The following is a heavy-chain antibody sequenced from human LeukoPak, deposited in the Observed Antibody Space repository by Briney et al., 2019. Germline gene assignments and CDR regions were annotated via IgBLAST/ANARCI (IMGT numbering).Heavy chain of an antibody. J-gene: IGHJ4*02. CDR1: GYSISSGYY. CDR3: ARARDSSGYYPYYFDY. D-gene: IGHD3-22*01. CDR2: IYHSGST. Sequence: PSETLSLTCTVSGYSISSGYYWGWIRQPPGKGLEWIGSIYHSGSTYYNPSLKSRVTISVDTSKNQFSLKLSSVTAADTAVYYCARARDSSGYYPYYFDYWGQGTLVTVSS. V-gene: IGHV4-38-2*02.